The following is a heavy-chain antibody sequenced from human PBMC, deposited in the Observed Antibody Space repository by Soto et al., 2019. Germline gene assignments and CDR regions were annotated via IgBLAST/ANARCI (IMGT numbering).Heavy chain of an antibody. Sequence: GASVKVSCKASGYTFTFLYLHWVRQAPGQALEWMGWITPFKSDTNYAQKFQDRVTITRDRSVSTAYMELSNLRSDDTAMYYCARSPFAGSDAFDIWGQGTMVTVS. CDR3: ARSPFAGSDAFDI. CDR2: ITPFKSDT. V-gene: IGHV1-45*02. D-gene: IGHD1-1*01. CDR1: GYTFTFLY. J-gene: IGHJ3*02.